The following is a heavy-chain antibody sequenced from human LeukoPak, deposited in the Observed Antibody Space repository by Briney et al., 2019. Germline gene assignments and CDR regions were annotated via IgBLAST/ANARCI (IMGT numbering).Heavy chain of an antibody. CDR3: ARGLIAVAGPFDY. J-gene: IGHJ4*02. D-gene: IGHD6-19*01. CDR1: GFTFSSYW. Sequence: QPGGSLRLSCAASGFTFSSYWMSWVRQAPGKGLEWVANIKEDGTEKYYVDSVKGRFTISRDNAKNSLYLQMNSLRAEDTAVYYCARGLIAVAGPFDYWGQGTLVTVSS. CDR2: IKEDGTEK. V-gene: IGHV3-7*01.